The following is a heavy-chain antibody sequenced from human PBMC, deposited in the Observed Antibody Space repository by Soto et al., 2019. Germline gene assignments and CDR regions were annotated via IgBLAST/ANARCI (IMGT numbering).Heavy chain of an antibody. J-gene: IGHJ4*02. CDR3: ASEFEAGGQLVGGFDY. V-gene: IGHV1-18*01. CDR1: GYTFTRFG. Sequence: QVQLVQSGTEVQKPGASVKVSCKASGYTFTRFGINWVRQAPGQGLEWMGWISGHNGNTHSAQNFQGRVTVTTDTATSTDYMAVRGLGPNDTAVYSCASEFEAGGQLVGGFDYWCQGALVTVSS. D-gene: IGHD6-6*01. CDR2: ISGHNGNT.